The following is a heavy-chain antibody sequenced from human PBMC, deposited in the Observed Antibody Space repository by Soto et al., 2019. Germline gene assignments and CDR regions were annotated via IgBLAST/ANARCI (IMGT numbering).Heavy chain of an antibody. V-gene: IGHV3-23*01. CDR1: GFTFSSYA. CDR3: AKVGGYDGSGRYYYMDV. Sequence: PGGSLRLSCAASGFTFSSYAMRWVRQAPGKGLEWVSAISGSSGNTYYADSVKGRFTISRDNSKNTLYVQMNSLRAEDTAVYYCAKVGGYDGSGRYYYMDVWGKGTTVTVSS. D-gene: IGHD6-25*01. CDR2: ISGSSGNT. J-gene: IGHJ6*03.